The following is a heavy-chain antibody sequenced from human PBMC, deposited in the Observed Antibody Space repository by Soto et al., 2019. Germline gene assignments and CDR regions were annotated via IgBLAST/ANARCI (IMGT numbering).Heavy chain of an antibody. Sequence: ASVKVSCKASGYTFTGYYMHWVRQAPGQGLEWMGWINPNSGGTNYAQKFQGWVTMTRDTSISTAYMELSRLRSDDTAVYYCGRLGSSSGLTFDYWGQGTLVTVSS. J-gene: IGHJ4*02. CDR3: GRLGSSSGLTFDY. CDR2: INPNSGGT. D-gene: IGHD6-6*01. CDR1: GYTFTGYY. V-gene: IGHV1-2*04.